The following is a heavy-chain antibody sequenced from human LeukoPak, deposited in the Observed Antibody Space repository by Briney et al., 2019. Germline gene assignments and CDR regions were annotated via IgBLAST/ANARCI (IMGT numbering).Heavy chain of an antibody. CDR3: ARVEGIAAAGIDY. J-gene: IGHJ4*02. D-gene: IGHD6-13*01. V-gene: IGHV3-21*01. Sequence: GGSLRLSCAASGFTFSSYSMNWVRQAPGKGLEWVSSISSSSSYIYYADSGKGRFTISRDNAKNSLYLQMNSLRAEDTAVYYCARVEGIAAAGIDYWGQGTLVTVSS. CDR1: GFTFSSYS. CDR2: ISSSSSYI.